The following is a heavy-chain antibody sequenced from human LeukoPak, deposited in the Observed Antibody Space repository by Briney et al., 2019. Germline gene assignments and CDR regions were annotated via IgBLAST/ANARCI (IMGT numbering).Heavy chain of an antibody. CDR2: IKQDGSEK. V-gene: IGHV3-7*02. Sequence: GSPRPLLGTFGFNFSSYWKDLVRQAPRKGVGVVGNIKQDGSEKYYVDSVKGRFTISRDNAKNSLYLQMNSLRAEDTAVYYCARRAYCSSTSCYRGYYYYYMDVWGKGTTVTVSS. J-gene: IGHJ6*03. CDR3: ARRAYCSSTSCYRGYYYYYMDV. D-gene: IGHD2-2*02. CDR1: GFNFSSYW.